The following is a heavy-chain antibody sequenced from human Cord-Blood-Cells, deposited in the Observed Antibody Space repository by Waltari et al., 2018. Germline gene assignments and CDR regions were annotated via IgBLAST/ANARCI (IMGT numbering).Heavy chain of an antibody. Sequence: ELQLVESGGGLVQPGGSPRLSCAASGFTFSSYSLNWVRQAPGKGLEWVSYISSSSSTIYYADSVKGRFTISRDNAKNSLYLQMNSLRAEDTAVYYCASVHADAFDIWGQGTMVTVSS. V-gene: IGHV3-48*01. CDR3: ASVHADAFDI. CDR1: GFTFSSYS. J-gene: IGHJ3*02. CDR2: ISSSSSTI.